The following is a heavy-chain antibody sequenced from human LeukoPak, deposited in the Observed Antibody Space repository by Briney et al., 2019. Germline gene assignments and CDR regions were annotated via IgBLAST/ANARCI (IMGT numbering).Heavy chain of an antibody. CDR3: ACLDYYDSSGYSK. D-gene: IGHD3-22*01. CDR2: ISYDGSNK. Sequence: GRSLRLSCAASGFTFSSYGMHWVRQAPGKGLEWVAVISYDGSNKYYADSVKGRFTISRDNSKNTLYLQMNSLRAEDTAVYYCACLDYYDSSGYSKWGQGTLVTVSS. CDR1: GFTFSSYG. J-gene: IGHJ4*02. V-gene: IGHV3-30*03.